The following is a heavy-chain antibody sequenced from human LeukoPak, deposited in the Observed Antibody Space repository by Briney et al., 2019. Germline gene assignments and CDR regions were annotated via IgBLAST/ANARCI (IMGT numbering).Heavy chain of an antibody. V-gene: IGHV3-23*01. CDR1: GFTFSSYA. CDR2: ISGSGGST. J-gene: IGHJ4*02. D-gene: IGHD3-9*01. CDR3: AKDQALRYFDWLLFSAFDY. Sequence: PGGSLRLSCAASGFTFSSYAMSWVRQAPGKGLEWVSAISGSGGSTYYADSVKGRFTISRDNSKHTLYLQMNSLRAEDTAVYYCAKDQALRYFDWLLFSAFDYWGQGTLVTVSS.